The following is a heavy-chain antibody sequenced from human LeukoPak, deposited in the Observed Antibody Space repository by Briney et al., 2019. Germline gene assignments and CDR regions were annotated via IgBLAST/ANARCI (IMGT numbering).Heavy chain of an antibody. D-gene: IGHD3-22*01. V-gene: IGHV3-7*01. CDR1: GFTFNTYW. CDR2: IKHGGSEK. CDR3: AREGESSGYYCDY. Sequence: GGSLRLSCAASGFTFNTYWMSWVRQAPGKGLEWVANIKHGGSEKYYVDSVKGRFTISRDNAKNSLYLQMNSLRAEDTAVYYCAREGESSGYYCDYWGQGTLVTVSS. J-gene: IGHJ4*02.